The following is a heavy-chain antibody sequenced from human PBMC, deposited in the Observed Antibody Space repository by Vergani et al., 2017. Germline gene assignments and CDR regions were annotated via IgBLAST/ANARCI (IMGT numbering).Heavy chain of an antibody. V-gene: IGHV3-74*01. CDR2: INTDGSWT. CDR1: GFTFSSYW. CDR3: ARGKDCGGRSCNGSPYYGLDL. Sequence: EVQLVESGGGLVQPGGSLRLSCAASGFTFSSYWMHWVRHTPEKGLVWVSRINTDGSWTTYADSVKGRFTISRDNAKNTLYLQMNSLRVEETAVYYCARGKDCGGRSCNGSPYYGLDLWGQGTTVTVSS. D-gene: IGHD2-21*01. J-gene: IGHJ6*02.